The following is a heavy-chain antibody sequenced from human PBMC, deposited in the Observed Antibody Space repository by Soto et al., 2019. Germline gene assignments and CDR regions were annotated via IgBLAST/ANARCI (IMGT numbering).Heavy chain of an antibody. CDR3: ARAGYCGPGCYYYFDC. Sequence: EVQLVESGGGLVQPGGSLRLSCAVAGFTFGSYWMNWVRLIPGNGLEWVAYIKPDGSATYYVDSVKGRFTISRDNAKNSLYMQMNSLRVEATSVYYCARAGYCGPGCYYYFDCWGQGTLVTVSS. CDR2: IKPDGSAT. J-gene: IGHJ4*02. CDR1: GFTFGSYW. D-gene: IGHD2-21*02. V-gene: IGHV3-7*01.